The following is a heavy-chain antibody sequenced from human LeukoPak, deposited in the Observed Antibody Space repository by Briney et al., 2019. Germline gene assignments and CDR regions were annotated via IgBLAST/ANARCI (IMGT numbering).Heavy chain of an antibody. CDR1: GFTFSTYW. Sequence: GGSLRLSCAASGFTFSTYWMYWVRQAPGKGLVWVSRINSDGNIISYADSVKGRFTISRDNAKNTMYLQMNSLRAEDTAVYYCVRDVWGDRDGFFEYWGQGALVTVST. J-gene: IGHJ4*02. CDR2: INSDGNII. CDR3: VRDVWGDRDGFFEY. V-gene: IGHV3-74*01. D-gene: IGHD5-24*01.